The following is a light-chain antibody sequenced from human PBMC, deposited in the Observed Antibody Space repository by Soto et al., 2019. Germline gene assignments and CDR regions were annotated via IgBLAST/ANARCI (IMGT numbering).Light chain of an antibody. CDR1: SSNIGSKF. V-gene: IGLV1-47*01. Sequence: QSVLTQPPSASGTPGQSVTISCSGSSSNIGSKFVYWYQQLPGTAPKLLIYRDDQRPSGVPDRFSGCKSGTSASLAISGLRSEDEGDYYCAAWDVSLSAVFGGGTKLTVL. J-gene: IGLJ3*02. CDR2: RDD. CDR3: AAWDVSLSAV.